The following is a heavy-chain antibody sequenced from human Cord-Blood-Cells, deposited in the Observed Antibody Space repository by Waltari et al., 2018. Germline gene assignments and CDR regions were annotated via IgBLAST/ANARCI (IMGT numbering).Heavy chain of an antibody. CDR3: ARGRWDIVVVVAALWYFDL. J-gene: IGHJ2*01. D-gene: IGHD2-15*01. V-gene: IGHV4-34*01. CDR2: INHSGST. Sequence: QVQLQQWGAGLLKPSETLSLTCAVYGGSFSGYYWSWIRQPPGKGLEWIGEINHSGSTNYNPSLKSRVTISVDTSKNLCSLKLSSVTAADTAVYYGARGRWDIVVVVAALWYFDLWGRGTLVTVSS. CDR1: GGSFSGYY.